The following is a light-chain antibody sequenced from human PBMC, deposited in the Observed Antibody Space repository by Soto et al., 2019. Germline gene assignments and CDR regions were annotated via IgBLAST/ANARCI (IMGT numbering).Light chain of an antibody. J-gene: IGKJ1*01. V-gene: IGKV1-5*01. CDR2: DAS. Sequence: DIQMTQSPSTLSASVGDRVTITCRASQSISSWLAWYQQKPGKAPKLLIYDASSLESGVPSRFSGSGSGTEFTLTISSLQPDDFATYYCQQYNSYSGGTFGQGTKVVIK. CDR3: QQYNSYSGGT. CDR1: QSISSW.